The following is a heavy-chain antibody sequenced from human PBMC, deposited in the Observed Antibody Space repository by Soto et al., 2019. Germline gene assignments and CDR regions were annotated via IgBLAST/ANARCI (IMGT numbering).Heavy chain of an antibody. V-gene: IGHV3-33*01. Sequence: QVQLVESGGGVVQPGRSLRLSCAASGFTFSSYGMHWVRQAPGKGLEWVAVIWYDGSNKYYADSVKGRFTISRDNSKNTQYLQMNSLRAEDTAVYYCESGTHSSSWYRYYYYGMDVCGQGTPVTVAS. D-gene: IGHD6-13*01. CDR2: IWYDGSNK. J-gene: IGHJ6*02. CDR3: ESGTHSSSWYRYYYYGMDV. CDR1: GFTFSSYG.